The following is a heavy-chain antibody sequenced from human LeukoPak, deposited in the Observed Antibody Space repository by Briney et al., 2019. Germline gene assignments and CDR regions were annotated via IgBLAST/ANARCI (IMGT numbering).Heavy chain of an antibody. CDR2: IYYSGST. Sequence: SETLSLTCTVSGSSISSSSYYWGWIRQPPGKGLEWIGSIYYSGSTYYNPSLKSRVTISVDTSKNQFSLKLSSVTAADTAVYYCATDYGDYYGMDVWGQGTTVTVSS. D-gene: IGHD4-17*01. CDR1: GSSISSSSYY. V-gene: IGHV4-39*01. J-gene: IGHJ6*02. CDR3: ATDYGDYYGMDV.